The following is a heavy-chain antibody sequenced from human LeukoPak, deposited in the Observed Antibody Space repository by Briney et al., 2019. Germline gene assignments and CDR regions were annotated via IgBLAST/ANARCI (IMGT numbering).Heavy chain of an antibody. D-gene: IGHD5-18*01. CDR1: GGSISSYY. CDR3: ARVGGYSYGYFDY. V-gene: IGHV4-59*01. J-gene: IGHJ4*02. CDR2: IYYSGST. Sequence: PSETLSLTCTVSGGSISSYYWSWIRQPPGKGLEWIGYIYYSGSTNYNPSLESRVTISVDTSKNQFSLKLSSVTAADTAVYYCARVGGYSYGYFDYWGQGTLVTVSS.